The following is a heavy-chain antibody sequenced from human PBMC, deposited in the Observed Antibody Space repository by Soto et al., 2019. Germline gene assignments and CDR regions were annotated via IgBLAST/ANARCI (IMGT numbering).Heavy chain of an antibody. CDR2: VNPILSLS. J-gene: IGHJ4*02. V-gene: IGHV1-69*04. CDR3: ATIYGSGYRAFDY. Sequence: QVQLVQSGAEVKRPGSSVKVSCKASGDTFNFYSINWVRQAPGLGLEWLGRVNPILSLSNYAQRFQGRVTMTADKPKRTAYMILKSLNSEDTAIYYCATIYGSGYRAFDYWGQGALVTVSS. CDR1: GDTFNFYS. D-gene: IGHD3-10*01.